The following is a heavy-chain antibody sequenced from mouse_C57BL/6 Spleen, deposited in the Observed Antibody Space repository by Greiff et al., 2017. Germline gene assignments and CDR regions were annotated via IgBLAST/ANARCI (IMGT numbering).Heavy chain of an antibody. D-gene: IGHD2-2*01. J-gene: IGHJ1*03. CDR2: ISDGGSYT. CDR3: ARGGYDGRRYWYFDV. Sequence: EVKVVESGGGLVKPGGSLKLSCAASGFTFSSYAMSWVRQTPEKRLEWVATISDGGSYTYYPDNVKGRFTISRDNAKNNLYLQMSHLKSEDTAMYYCARGGYDGRRYWYFDVWGTGTTVTVSS. V-gene: IGHV5-4*03. CDR1: GFTFSSYA.